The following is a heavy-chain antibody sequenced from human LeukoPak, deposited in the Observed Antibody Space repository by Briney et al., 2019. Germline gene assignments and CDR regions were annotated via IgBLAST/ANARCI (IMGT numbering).Heavy chain of an antibody. Sequence: GGSLRLSCAASGFTFSSYGMHWVRQAPGKGLEWVAVISYDGSNKYYADSVKGRFTISRDNSKNTLYLQMNSLRAEDTAVYYCAKVGVGSSSWPDYWGQGTLVTVSS. CDR1: GFTFSSYG. CDR3: AKVGVGSSSWPDY. D-gene: IGHD6-13*01. V-gene: IGHV3-30*18. CDR2: ISYDGSNK. J-gene: IGHJ4*02.